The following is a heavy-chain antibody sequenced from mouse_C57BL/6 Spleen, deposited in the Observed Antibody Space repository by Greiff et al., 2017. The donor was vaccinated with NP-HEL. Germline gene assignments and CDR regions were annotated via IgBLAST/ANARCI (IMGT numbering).Heavy chain of an antibody. V-gene: IGHV1-82*01. Sequence: VQLQQSGPELVKPGASVKISCKASGYAFSSSWMNWVKQRPGKGLEWIGRIYPGDGDTNYNGKFKGKATLTADKSSSTADMQSSSLTSEDSAVYFCARGNYAMDYWGQGTSVTVSS. J-gene: IGHJ4*01. CDR3: ARGNYAMDY. CDR2: IYPGDGDT. CDR1: GYAFSSSW.